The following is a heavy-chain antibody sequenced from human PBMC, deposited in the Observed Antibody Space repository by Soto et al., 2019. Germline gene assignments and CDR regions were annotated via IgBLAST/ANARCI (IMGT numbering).Heavy chain of an antibody. J-gene: IGHJ4*02. CDR3: AREDQIVGSLDY. D-gene: IGHD2-21*01. CDR2: IYYRGST. CDR1: GASITSHY. V-gene: IGHV4-59*11. Sequence: SETLSLTCTVSGASITSHYWRWMRQPPGKGLEWIGHIYYRGSTNYNPSLKSRVTMSADTSKNQFSLKLSSVTAADTAVFYCAREDQIVGSLDYWGQGILVTVSS.